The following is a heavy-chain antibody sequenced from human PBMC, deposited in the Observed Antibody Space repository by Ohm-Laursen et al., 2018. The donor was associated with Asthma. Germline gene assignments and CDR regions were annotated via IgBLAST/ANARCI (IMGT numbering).Heavy chain of an antibody. Sequence: TLSLTCTVSGASISSDRYFWSWIRQRPGTGLEWVGYIYHSGSTYYNPSLKSRVTISVDTSKNQFSLKLSSVTAADTAVYYCARDADGMDVWGQGTTVTVSS. CDR1: GASISSDRYF. V-gene: IGHV4-31*03. CDR3: ARDADGMDV. CDR2: IYHSGST. J-gene: IGHJ6*02.